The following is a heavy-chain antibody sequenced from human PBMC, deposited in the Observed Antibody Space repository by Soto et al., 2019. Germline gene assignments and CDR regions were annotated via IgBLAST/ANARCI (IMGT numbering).Heavy chain of an antibody. CDR3: ARGKSRDAYNPLGY. J-gene: IGHJ4*02. CDR2: ISAYNGNT. D-gene: IGHD1-1*01. V-gene: IGHV1-18*04. Sequence: ASVKVSCKASGYTFTSYGISWVRQAPGQGLEWMGWISAYNGNTNYAQRLQGRVTMTTDTSTSTAYMELRSLRSDDTATYYCARGKSRDAYNPLGYWGPGTLVTVSS. CDR1: GYTFTSYG.